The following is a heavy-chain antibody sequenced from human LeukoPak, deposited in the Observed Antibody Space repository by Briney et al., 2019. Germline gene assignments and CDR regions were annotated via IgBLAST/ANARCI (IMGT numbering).Heavy chain of an antibody. D-gene: IGHD5-18*01. J-gene: IGHJ6*01. CDR2: ISYDGSNK. CDR1: GFTFSSYD. CDR3: GKVYTGSDYYGMDV. V-gene: IGHV3-30*18. Sequence: PGRSLRLSCAASGFTFSSYDMHWVRQAPAKGLEWVAVISYDGSNKYYDHSVKGRFTISRDNSKNTLYLQMNSLRAEDTAVYYCGKVYTGSDYYGMDVWGQGTTVTVS.